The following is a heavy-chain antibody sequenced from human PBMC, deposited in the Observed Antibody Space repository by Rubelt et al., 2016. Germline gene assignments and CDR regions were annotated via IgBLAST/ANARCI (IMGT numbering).Heavy chain of an antibody. CDR1: GGSFSGYY. J-gene: IGHJ4*02. CDR2: INHSGRN. D-gene: IGHD5-18*01. CDR3: ARQPWMQHPWYFDQ. Sequence: QVQVQESGPGLVKPSETLSLTCAVYGGSFSGYYCSWIRQPPGKGLEWIGEINHSGRNNYNPSLNSRGTHSVATSKQQFSRKVGSGTAAETAVYYCARQPWMQHPWYFDQWGQGTLVTVSS. V-gene: IGHV4-34*10.